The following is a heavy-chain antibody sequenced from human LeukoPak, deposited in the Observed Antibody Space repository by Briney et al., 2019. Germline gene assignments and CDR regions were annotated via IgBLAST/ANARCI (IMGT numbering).Heavy chain of an antibody. CDR3: VRSPNSGWCPWDF. V-gene: IGHV4-4*07. CDR1: VGSISSYY. CDR2: IYTRGCT. Sequence: SETLSLTCTVSVGSISSYYWSWIRQPARRGQECVGRIYTRGCTNYNPSLKRLVTMSVDTPKNQFSLKENSVTAARTAVYYCVRSPNSGWCPWDFGAQGTLVTVSS. J-gene: IGHJ4*02. D-gene: IGHD6-19*01.